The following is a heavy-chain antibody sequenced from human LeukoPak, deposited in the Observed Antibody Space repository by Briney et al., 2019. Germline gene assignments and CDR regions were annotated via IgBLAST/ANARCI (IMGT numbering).Heavy chain of an antibody. D-gene: IGHD3-10*01. Sequence: SETLSLTCTVSGGSISTYYWSWIPQPAGKGLEWIGRIYTSGRTNYNPSLKSRLTMSVDTSKNQFTLKLRSVTAADTAVYYCARQTGVPYYYYMDVWGKGTTVTVSS. CDR3: ARQTGVPYYYYMDV. CDR1: GGSISTYY. J-gene: IGHJ6*03. V-gene: IGHV4-4*07. CDR2: IYTSGRT.